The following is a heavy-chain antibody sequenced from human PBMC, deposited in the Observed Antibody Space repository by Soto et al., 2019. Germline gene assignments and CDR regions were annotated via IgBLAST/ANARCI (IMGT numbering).Heavy chain of an antibody. CDR3: ARDLDGLHDDTSGPFPRPG. V-gene: IGHV4-59*08. J-gene: IGHJ1*01. CDR1: GISITSSY. Sequence: KPSETLSLTCTVSGISITSSYWNWFRQSPGKGLEWIGQISDRGDINYNPPLESRVAISTDTSKNQVSLTLTAVNAADTAVYYCARDLDGLHDDTSGPFPRPGWGQGTLVTVSS. D-gene: IGHD3-22*01. CDR2: ISDRGDI.